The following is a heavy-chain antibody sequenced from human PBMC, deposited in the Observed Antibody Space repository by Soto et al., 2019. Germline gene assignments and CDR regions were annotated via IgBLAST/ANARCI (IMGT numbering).Heavy chain of an antibody. Sequence: QVQLVQSGAEVKKPGASVKVSCKASGYTFTGHYMHWVRQAPGQGLEWMGGINPNSVGTNYAEKFQGRVTMPRDTSISTAYMELSRLRSDDTAVYYCAREPMVRAAHGFDIWGQGTMVTVSS. J-gene: IGHJ3*02. CDR3: AREPMVRAAHGFDI. D-gene: IGHD3-10*01. CDR1: GYTFTGHY. V-gene: IGHV1-2*02. CDR2: INPNSVGT.